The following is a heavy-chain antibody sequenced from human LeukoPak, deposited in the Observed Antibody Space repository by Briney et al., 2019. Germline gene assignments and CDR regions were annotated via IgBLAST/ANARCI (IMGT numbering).Heavy chain of an antibody. D-gene: IGHD1-26*01. CDR2: IRSKTYGGTT. J-gene: IGHJ4*02. Sequence: GWSLRPSCTSSGFTFADYAMSWFRQAPGKGLEWVGFIRSKTYGGTTEYAASVKGRFSISRDDSKSIAYLQMNSLNTEDTAVYYCTRDGMGDFDYWGQGTLVTVSS. CDR1: GFTFADYA. V-gene: IGHV3-49*03. CDR3: TRDGMGDFDY.